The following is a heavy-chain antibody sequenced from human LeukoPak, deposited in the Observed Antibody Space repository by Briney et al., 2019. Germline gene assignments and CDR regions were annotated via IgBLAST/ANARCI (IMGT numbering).Heavy chain of an antibody. CDR3: ARQLKDYYGSGNSLRAFDI. Sequence: GESLKISCKASGYSFTSQWIAWVRQTPGEGLEWMGIIFPDDSETRYSPSFRGRVTFSVDKSTTTASLQWDSLEPSDTAIYYCARQLKDYYGSGNSLRAFDIWGQGTMVTVSS. CDR2: IFPDDSET. D-gene: IGHD3-10*01. CDR1: GYSFTSQW. J-gene: IGHJ3*02. V-gene: IGHV5-51*01.